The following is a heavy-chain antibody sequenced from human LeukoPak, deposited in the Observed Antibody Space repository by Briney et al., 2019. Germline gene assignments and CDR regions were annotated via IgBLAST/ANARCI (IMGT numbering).Heavy chain of an antibody. CDR1: GGSVSSGSYY. V-gene: IGHV4-61*01. J-gene: IGHJ4*02. CDR2: ISYSGST. D-gene: IGHD5-24*01. Sequence: SETLSLTCTVSGGSVSSGSYYWSWIRQPPGKGLEWIGYISYSGSTNYNPSLKSRVTISVDTSKNQFSLKLSSVTAADTAVYYCARAPSRDGYTLDYWGQGTLVTVSS. CDR3: ARAPSRDGYTLDY.